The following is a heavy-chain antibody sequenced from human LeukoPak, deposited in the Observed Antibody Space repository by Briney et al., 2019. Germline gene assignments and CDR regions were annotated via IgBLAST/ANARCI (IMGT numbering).Heavy chain of an antibody. CDR3: ARVPASIAAADY. V-gene: IGHV3-30-3*01. CDR1: GFTFSSYA. Sequence: PGRSLRLSCAASGFTFSSYAMHWVRQAPGKGLEWVAVISYDGSNKYYADSVKGRFTISRDNSKNTLYLQMNSLRAEDTAVYYCARVPASIAAADYWGQGTLVTVSS. D-gene: IGHD6-13*01. J-gene: IGHJ4*02. CDR2: ISYDGSNK.